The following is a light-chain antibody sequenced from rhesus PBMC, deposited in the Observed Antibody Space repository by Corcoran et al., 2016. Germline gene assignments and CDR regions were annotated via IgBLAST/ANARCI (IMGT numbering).Light chain of an antibody. V-gene: IGLV3-44*01. CDR2: EDG. CDR1: NIGIEV. CDR3: QVCDIGNDHPI. Sequence: SHDLTQPDSVSVSPGQTARITCGADNIGIEVVNWYQQKPAQAPILVIYEDGERPSGIPDRFSGSKSENTATLTISGVEAGDEADYYCQVCDIGNDHPIFGPGTRRTVL. J-gene: IGLJ1*01.